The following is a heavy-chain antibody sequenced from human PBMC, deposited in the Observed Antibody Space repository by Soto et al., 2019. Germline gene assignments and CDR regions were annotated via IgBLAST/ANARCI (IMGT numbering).Heavy chain of an antibody. CDR1: GFTFSSYA. CDR3: AKGVPGIAVAGTGYFQH. V-gene: IGHV3-23*01. D-gene: IGHD6-19*01. Sequence: GGSLRISCAASGFTFSSYAMSWVRQAPGKGLEWVSGISGSGDSTYYADSVKGRFTISRDNSKNTLYLQMNSLRAEDTAVYYCAKGVPGIAVAGTGYFQHWGQGTLVNVSS. CDR2: ISGSGDST. J-gene: IGHJ1*01.